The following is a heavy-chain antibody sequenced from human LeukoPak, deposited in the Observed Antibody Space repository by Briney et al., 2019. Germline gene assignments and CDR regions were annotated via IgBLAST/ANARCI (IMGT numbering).Heavy chain of an antibody. Sequence: GASVKVSCKASGYTFTSYAISWVRQAPGQGPEWMGVINPSGGSTTYAQKFQGRVTITADESTSTAYMELSRLRSEDTAVYYCARVCPLYCSSTSCYFFGPWGQGTLVTVSS. J-gene: IGHJ5*02. CDR2: INPSGGST. CDR1: GYTFTSYA. D-gene: IGHD2-2*01. V-gene: IGHV1-69*13. CDR3: ARVCPLYCSSTSCYFFGP.